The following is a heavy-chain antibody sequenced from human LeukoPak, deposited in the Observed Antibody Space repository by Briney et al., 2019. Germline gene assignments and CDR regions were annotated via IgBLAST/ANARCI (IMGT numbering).Heavy chain of an antibody. V-gene: IGHV3-23*01. CDR2: ISGSGLNT. J-gene: IGHJ4*02. Sequence: GGSLRLSCSASGFTFSSYAMTWVRQAPGQGLEWVSSISGSGLNTYYADSVKGRFTISRDNSRNTLYLQMNSLRAEDTAVFYCARVRYMNSWYREIDYWGQGTLVTVSS. CDR1: GFTFSSYA. CDR3: ARVRYMNSWYREIDY. D-gene: IGHD6-13*01.